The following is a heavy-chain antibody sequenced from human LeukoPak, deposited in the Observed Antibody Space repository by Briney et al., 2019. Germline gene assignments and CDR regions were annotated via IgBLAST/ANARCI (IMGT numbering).Heavy chain of an antibody. V-gene: IGHV4-59*08. CDR3: ARSLYSSSPYYFHY. CDR2: IYYSGST. CDR1: GGSIGSYY. D-gene: IGHD1-26*01. Sequence: PSETLSLTCTVSGGSIGSYYWSWIRQPPGKGLEWIGYIYYSGSTTYNPSLKPRVTMSVDTSKNQFSLKLSSVTAADTAVYFCARSLYSSSPYYFHYWGQGTLVTVSS. J-gene: IGHJ4*02.